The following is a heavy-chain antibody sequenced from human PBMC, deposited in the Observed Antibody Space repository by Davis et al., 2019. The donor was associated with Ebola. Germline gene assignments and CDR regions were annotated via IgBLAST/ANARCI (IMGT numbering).Heavy chain of an antibody. CDR1: GFTFSSYA. CDR2: ISYDGSNK. J-gene: IGHJ4*02. CDR3: AKDFAAAGDY. Sequence: GESLKISCAASGFTFSSYAMHWVRQAPGKGLEWVAVISYDGSNKYYADSVKGRFTISRDNSKNTLYLQMNSLRAEDTAVYYCAKDFAAAGDYWGQGTLVTVSS. V-gene: IGHV3-30*18. D-gene: IGHD6-13*01.